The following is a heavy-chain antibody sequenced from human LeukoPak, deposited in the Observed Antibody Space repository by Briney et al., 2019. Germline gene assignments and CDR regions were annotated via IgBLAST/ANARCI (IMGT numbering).Heavy chain of an antibody. CDR1: GYTFTGNY. J-gene: IGHJ5*02. V-gene: IGHV1-2*02. CDR2: INANSGGT. D-gene: IGHD3-10*01. CDR3: ARGSGSSWFDL. Sequence: ASVKVSCKASGYTFTGNYMHWVQQAPGQGLEWTGWINANSGGTKYAQKFQGRVTMTRDTSISTAYMELSSLRSDDTAVYYCARGSGSSWFDLWGQGTLVTVSS.